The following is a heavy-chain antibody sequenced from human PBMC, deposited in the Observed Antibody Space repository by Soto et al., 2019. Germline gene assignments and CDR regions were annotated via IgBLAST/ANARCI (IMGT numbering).Heavy chain of an antibody. CDR1: GFTFSDYY. CDR3: ARGPSNWNYCFDY. Sequence: QVQLVESGGGLVKPGGSLRLSCAASGFTFSDYYMSWIRQAPGKGLEWVSYISSSGTTIFYADSLRGRFTISRDNAKKSLYLQMNSLRGEDTAVYYCARGPSNWNYCFDYWGQGTLVTVSS. J-gene: IGHJ4*02. CDR2: ISSSGTTI. V-gene: IGHV3-11*01. D-gene: IGHD1-7*01.